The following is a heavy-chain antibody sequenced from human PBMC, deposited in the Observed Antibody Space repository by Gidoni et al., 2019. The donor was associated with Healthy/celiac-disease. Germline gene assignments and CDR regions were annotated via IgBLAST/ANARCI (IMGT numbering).Heavy chain of an antibody. CDR2: ISYDGSNK. J-gene: IGHJ5*02. Sequence: QVQLVESGGGVVQPGRSLRLSCAASGFTFSRYAMHWVRQAPGKGLEWVAVISYDGSNKYYADSVKGRFTISRDNSKNTLYLQMNSLRAEDTAVYYCARDLAIVVVPAAIELPPLWGFDPWGQGTLVTVSS. CDR1: GFTFSRYA. D-gene: IGHD2-2*03. CDR3: ARDLAIVVVPAAIELPPLWGFDP. V-gene: IGHV3-30*01.